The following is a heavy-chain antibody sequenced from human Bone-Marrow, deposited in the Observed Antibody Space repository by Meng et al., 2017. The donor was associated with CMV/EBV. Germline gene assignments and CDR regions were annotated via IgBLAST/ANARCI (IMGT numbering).Heavy chain of an antibody. CDR1: GFTFSSYW. V-gene: IGHV3-9*01. CDR2: IRWNSGSI. Sequence: SLKISCAASGFTFSSYWMHWVRQAPGKGLEWVSCIRWNSGSIGYADSVKGRFTISRDNAKNSLYLQMNSLRAEDTALYYCAKDTPALAYGAFDIWGQGTMVTVSS. CDR3: AKDTPALAYGAFDI. D-gene: IGHD3-10*01. J-gene: IGHJ3*02.